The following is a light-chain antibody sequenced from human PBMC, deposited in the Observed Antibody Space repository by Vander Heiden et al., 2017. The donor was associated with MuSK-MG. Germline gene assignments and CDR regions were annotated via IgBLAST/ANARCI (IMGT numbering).Light chain of an antibody. CDR1: QNIITY. CDR2: AVS. CDR3: HQTAATRLT. V-gene: IGKV1-39*01. J-gene: IGKJ4*02. Sequence: DTQTTKSPSSLSASVGDRVSITCRASQNIITYLTWYQQKPVKAPTLLMYAVSTLRSRVASGFRGRGCATAFSLTIIIIHPEDFATYYCHQTAATRLTFGGGTKVEIK.